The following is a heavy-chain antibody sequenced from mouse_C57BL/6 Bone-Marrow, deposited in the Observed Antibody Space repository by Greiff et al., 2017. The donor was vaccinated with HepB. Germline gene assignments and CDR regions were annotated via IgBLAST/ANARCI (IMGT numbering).Heavy chain of an antibody. CDR2: IYPGSGST. D-gene: IGHD1-1*01. V-gene: IGHV1-55*01. Sequence: VQLQQPGAELVKPGASVKMSCKASGYTFTSYWLTWVKQRPGQGLEWIGDIYPGSGSTNYNEKFKSKATLTVDTSSSTAYMQLSSLTSEDSAVYYCARSGVYYYGPYFDYWGQGTTLTVSS. CDR3: ARSGVYYYGPYFDY. CDR1: GYTFTSYW. J-gene: IGHJ2*01.